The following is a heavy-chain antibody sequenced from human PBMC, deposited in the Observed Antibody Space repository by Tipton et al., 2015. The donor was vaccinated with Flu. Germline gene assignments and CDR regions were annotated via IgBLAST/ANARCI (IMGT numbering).Heavy chain of an antibody. CDR2: IWYDGSNK. CDR3: ASKGRGYSFDY. CDR1: GFTFSSYG. D-gene: IGHD3-22*01. V-gene: IGHV3-33*01. J-gene: IGHJ4*02. Sequence: SLRLSCAASGFTFSSYGMHWVRQAPGKGLEWVAVIWYDGSNKYYADSVKGRFTISRDNSKNTLYLQMNSLRAEDTAVDYCASKGRGYSFDYWGQGTLVTVSS.